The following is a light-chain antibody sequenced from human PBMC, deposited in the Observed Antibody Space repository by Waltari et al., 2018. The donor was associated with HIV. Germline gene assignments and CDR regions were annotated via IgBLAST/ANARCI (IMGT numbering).Light chain of an antibody. CDR2: LAS. CDR1: QSLLHNNGNNY. V-gene: IGKV2-28*01. J-gene: IGKJ3*01. Sequence: TQSPLSLPVAPGESASISCRASQSLLHNNGNNYLDWYVQKPGQSPQLLIYLASHRASGVPERFSGSGSGTNFTLKIIRVEAEDVGTYYCLQSLHTPRFSFGPGTKVD. CDR3: LQSLHTPRFS.